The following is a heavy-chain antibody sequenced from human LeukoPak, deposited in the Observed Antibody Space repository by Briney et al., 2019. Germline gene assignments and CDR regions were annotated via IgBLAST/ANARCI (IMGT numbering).Heavy chain of an antibody. J-gene: IGHJ6*03. D-gene: IGHD6-13*01. Sequence: SETLSLTCTVSDDSISDYYRGWIRQPPGKGLEWIGYFHNSGTSTYNPSLKSRVTISVDTSKNQFSLKLSSVTAADTAVYYRARRASSSWYPDYYYYMDVWGKGTTVTVSS. CDR2: FHNSGTS. CDR3: ARRASSSWYPDYYYYMDV. V-gene: IGHV4-59*08. CDR1: DDSISDYY.